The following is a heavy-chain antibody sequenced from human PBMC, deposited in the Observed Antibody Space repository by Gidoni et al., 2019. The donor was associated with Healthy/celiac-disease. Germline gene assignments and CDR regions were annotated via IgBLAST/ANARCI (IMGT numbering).Heavy chain of an antibody. D-gene: IGHD2-2*01. CDR3: ARAKGMGYCSSTSCPGSTKFDY. Sequence: QVQLQQWGAGLLKPSETLSLTCAVYGGSFSGYYWSWIRQPPGKGLEWIGEINHSGSTNYNPSLKSRVTISVDTSKNQFSLKLSSVTAADTAVYYCARAKGMGYCSSTSCPGSTKFDYWGQGTLVTVSS. CDR1: GGSFSGYY. V-gene: IGHV4-34*01. J-gene: IGHJ4*02. CDR2: INHSGST.